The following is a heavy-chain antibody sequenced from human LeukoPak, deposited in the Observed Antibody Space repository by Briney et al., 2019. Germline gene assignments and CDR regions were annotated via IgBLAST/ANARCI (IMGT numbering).Heavy chain of an antibody. CDR3: ARGLRVRYCSGGSCYDAQRYYYYMDV. D-gene: IGHD2-15*01. CDR2: MKPNSGNR. J-gene: IGHJ6*03. V-gene: IGHV1-8*01. Sequence: GASVKVSRKASGCTFTSYDINWVRQATGQGLEWMGWMKPNSGNRGYAQKFQGRVTMTRNTSISTAHMELSSLRSEDTAVYYCARGLRVRYCSGGSCYDAQRYYYYMDVWGKGTTVTVSS. CDR1: GCTFTSYD.